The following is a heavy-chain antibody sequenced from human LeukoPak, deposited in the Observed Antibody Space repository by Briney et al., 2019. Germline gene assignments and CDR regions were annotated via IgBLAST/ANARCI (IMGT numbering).Heavy chain of an antibody. V-gene: IGHV4-39*07. J-gene: IGHJ4*02. Sequence: SETLSLTCTVSGGSISSSSYYWGWIRQPPGKGLEWIGSIYYGGSTYYNPSLKSRVTISVDTSKNQFSLKLSSVTAADTAVYYCARDEAYSSFDYWGQGILVTVSS. CDR2: IYYGGST. CDR3: ARDEAYSSFDY. CDR1: GGSISSSSYY. D-gene: IGHD4-11*01.